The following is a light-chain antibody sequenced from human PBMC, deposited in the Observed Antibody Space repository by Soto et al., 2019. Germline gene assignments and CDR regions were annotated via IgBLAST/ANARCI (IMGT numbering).Light chain of an antibody. J-gene: IGKJ1*01. V-gene: IGKV1-5*01. CDR1: QSVSGW. Sequence: EIQMTQSPSTMSASVGDPATVTGRASQSVSGWLAWYQQKPGEADKLLIFAASNLQSGVPSRFRGSGSGTEFTITISSLQPDDFATYYCQQYNSYSRTFGQGTKVDIK. CDR3: QQYNSYSRT. CDR2: AAS.